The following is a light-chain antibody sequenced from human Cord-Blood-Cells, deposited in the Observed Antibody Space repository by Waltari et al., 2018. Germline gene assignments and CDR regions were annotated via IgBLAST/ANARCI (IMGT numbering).Light chain of an antibody. CDR2: GAS. CDR1: QSVSSSY. Sequence: IVLTQSPGTLSLSPGERATLSCRASQSVSSSYLAWYQQKPGQAPRLRIYGASSRATGIPDRCSGSGSGTDFTLTISRLEPEDFAVYYCQQYGSSLLTFGGGTKVEIK. V-gene: IGKV3-20*01. CDR3: QQYGSSLLT. J-gene: IGKJ4*01.